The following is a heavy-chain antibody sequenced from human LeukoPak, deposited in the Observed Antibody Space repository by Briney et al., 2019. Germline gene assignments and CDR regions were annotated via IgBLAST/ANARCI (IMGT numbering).Heavy chain of an antibody. CDR2: ISYDGSNK. Sequence: PGGSLRLSCAASGFTFSSYAMHWVRQAPGKGLEWVAVISYDGSNKYYADSVKGRFTISRDNSKNTLYLQMNSLRAEDTAVYYCARDPAAAGTRRFDYWGQGTLVTVSS. V-gene: IGHV3-30-3*01. CDR3: ARDPAAAGTRRFDY. J-gene: IGHJ4*02. D-gene: IGHD6-13*01. CDR1: GFTFSSYA.